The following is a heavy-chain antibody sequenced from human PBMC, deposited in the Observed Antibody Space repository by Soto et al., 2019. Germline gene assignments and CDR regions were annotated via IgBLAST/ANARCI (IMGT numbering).Heavy chain of an antibody. Sequence: LRLSCAASGFTFKDFAMSWVRLAPGRGLEWVSGISGSGVSTYYAASVKGRFTISRDNSKITVYLQMNSLRDEDTAIYYCARDRTFNFYYGMDVWGQGTTVTVSS. CDR2: ISGSGVST. V-gene: IGHV3-23*01. CDR1: GFTFKDFA. J-gene: IGHJ6*02. CDR3: ARDRTFNFYYGMDV.